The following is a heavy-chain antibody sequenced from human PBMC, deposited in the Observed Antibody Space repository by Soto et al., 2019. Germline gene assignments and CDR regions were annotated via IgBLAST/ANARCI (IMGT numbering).Heavy chain of an antibody. Sequence: EVHLLESGGGLVQPGGSLRLSCAASGLTFSSYAMSWVRQAPGKGLEWVSAISGSGGSTFYADSVKGRFTISRDNSKNTLFLQMNSLRVEDTAVYYCAGRLAVAGTLAYWGQGTLVTVSS. CDR2: ISGSGGST. CDR3: AGRLAVAGTLAY. CDR1: GLTFSSYA. J-gene: IGHJ4*02. D-gene: IGHD6-19*01. V-gene: IGHV3-23*01.